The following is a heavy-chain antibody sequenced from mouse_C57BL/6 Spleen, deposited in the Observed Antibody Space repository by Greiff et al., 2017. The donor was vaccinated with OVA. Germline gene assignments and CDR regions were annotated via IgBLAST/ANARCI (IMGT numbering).Heavy chain of an antibody. V-gene: IGHV1-15*01. J-gene: IGHJ1*03. D-gene: IGHD1-1*01. Sequence: QVQLKQSGAELVRPGASVTLSCKASGYTFTDYEMHWVKQTPVHGLEWIGAIDPETGGTAYNQKFKGKAILTADKSSSTAYMELRSLTSEDSAVYYCTYYYGSSSWYFDVWGTGTTVTVSS. CDR2: IDPETGGT. CDR3: TYYYGSSSWYFDV. CDR1: GYTFTDYE.